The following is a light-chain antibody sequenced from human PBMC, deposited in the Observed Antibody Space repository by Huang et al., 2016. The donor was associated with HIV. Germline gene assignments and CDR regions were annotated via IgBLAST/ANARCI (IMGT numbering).Light chain of an antibody. CDR1: QSIDSY. CDR3: QQYHSYPGT. Sequence: DIQMTQSPSTLSASVGDRVTITCRASQSIDSYLAWYQQKPGKAPKLLFYDASSLDSGVPSRFSGSGSGTEFTLTISSLQPDNFATYYCQQYHSYPGTFGQGTKVEIK. CDR2: DAS. J-gene: IGKJ1*01. V-gene: IGKV1-5*01.